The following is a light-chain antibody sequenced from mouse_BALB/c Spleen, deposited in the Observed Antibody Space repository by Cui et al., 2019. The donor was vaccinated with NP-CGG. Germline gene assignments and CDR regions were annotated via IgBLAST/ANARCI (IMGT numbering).Light chain of an antibody. CDR3: VLWYSNHWV. CDR1: TGAVTTNNY. CDR2: GTN. V-gene: IGLV1*01. J-gene: IGLJ1*01. Sequence: QAIVTQASALTTSPGETVTLTCRSSTGAVTTNNYANWVQEKPDHLFTGLIGGTNNRAPGVPARFSGSLIGEKAALTITGAQTEDEAIYFCVLWYSNHWVFGGGTKLTVL.